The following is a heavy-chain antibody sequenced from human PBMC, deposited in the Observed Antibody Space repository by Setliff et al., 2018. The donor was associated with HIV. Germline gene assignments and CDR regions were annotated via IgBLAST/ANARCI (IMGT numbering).Heavy chain of an antibody. J-gene: IGHJ4*02. CDR3: ARGAKWGDFLNYFDY. Sequence: SETLSLTCTVSGDSISNGRIYWSWLRQRPGKGLEWIGYIYYTGRTSFNPSLRSRPALSLDTSENQFSLTLTSVTAADTAVYYCARGAKWGDFLNYFDYWGQGALVTVPQ. D-gene: IGHD1-26*01. V-gene: IGHV4-31*03. CDR1: GDSISNGRIY. CDR2: IYYTGRT.